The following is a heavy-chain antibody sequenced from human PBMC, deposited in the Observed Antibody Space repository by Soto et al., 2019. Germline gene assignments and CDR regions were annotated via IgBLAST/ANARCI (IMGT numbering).Heavy chain of an antibody. D-gene: IGHD3-22*01. Sequence: GGSLRLSCAASGFTFSSYAMSWVRQAPGKGLEWVSAISGSGGSTHYADSVKGRFTISRDNSKNTLYLQMNSLRAEDTAVYYCARWIKYYYDSSGYLNYWGQGTLVTVSS. CDR3: ARWIKYYYDSSGYLNY. CDR2: ISGSGGST. V-gene: IGHV3-23*01. J-gene: IGHJ4*02. CDR1: GFTFSSYA.